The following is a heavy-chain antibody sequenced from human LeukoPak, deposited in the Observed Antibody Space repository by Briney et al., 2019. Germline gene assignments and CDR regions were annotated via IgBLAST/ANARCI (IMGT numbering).Heavy chain of an antibody. Sequence: GGSLRLSCAASGFTFSSYEMNWVRQAPGKGLEWISYLSGSGGTIYYSDAVKGRFTISRDNAKNSLYLHMNSLRAEDTAVYYCARAMGERDPGTTFDIWGQGTMVTVSS. J-gene: IGHJ3*02. V-gene: IGHV3-48*03. CDR3: ARAMGERDPGTTFDI. D-gene: IGHD3-16*01. CDR1: GFTFSSYE. CDR2: LSGSGGTI.